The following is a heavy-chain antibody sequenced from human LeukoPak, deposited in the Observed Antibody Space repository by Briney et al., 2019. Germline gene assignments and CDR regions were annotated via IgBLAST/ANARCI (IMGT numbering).Heavy chain of an antibody. CDR3: ARGGIVATIMEWPQADY. J-gene: IGHJ4*02. D-gene: IGHD5-12*01. CDR1: GGTFSSDS. Sequence: GGSLRLSSAASGGTFSSDSMNWGRQAPRERLGWVSSISSSSCYLYYADTVKGRFTISRDNAKNSLYLQMNSLRAEDTAVYYCARGGIVATIMEWPQADYWGQGTLVTVSS. V-gene: IGHV3-21*01. CDR2: ISSSSCYL.